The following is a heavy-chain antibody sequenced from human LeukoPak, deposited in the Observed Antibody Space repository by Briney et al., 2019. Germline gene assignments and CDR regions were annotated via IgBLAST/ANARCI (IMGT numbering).Heavy chain of an antibody. J-gene: IGHJ4*02. V-gene: IGHV3-23*01. CDR1: GFTFSSYA. Sequence: GGSLRLSCAASGFTFSSYAMSWVRQAPGKGLEWVSAISGSGGSTYYADSVKGRFTISRDNSKNTLYLQMNSLRAEDTAVYYCASSLYYYDSSGLGYWGQGTLVTVSS. CDR3: ASSLYYYDSSGLGY. CDR2: ISGSGGST. D-gene: IGHD3-22*01.